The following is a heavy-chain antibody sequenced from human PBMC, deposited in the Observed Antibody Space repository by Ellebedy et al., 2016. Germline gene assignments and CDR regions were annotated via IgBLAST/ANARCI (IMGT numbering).Heavy chain of an antibody. D-gene: IGHD6-13*01. CDR2: IKEDGSKK. J-gene: IGHJ4*02. CDR3: ASIHTSSWYSRGY. Sequence: GESLKISXAASGFTFSSYWMNWVRQAPGKGLEWVANIKEDGSKKAYLDSVKGRFTISRDNAKNSLDLQMNSLRAEDTAVYYCASIHTSSWYSRGYWGQGTLVTVSS. V-gene: IGHV3-7*01. CDR1: GFTFSSYW.